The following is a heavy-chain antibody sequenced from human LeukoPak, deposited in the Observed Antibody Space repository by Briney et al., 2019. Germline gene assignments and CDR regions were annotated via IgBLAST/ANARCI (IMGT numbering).Heavy chain of an antibody. CDR1: GFTFSSYA. CDR2: ISGSGGRT. Sequence: PGGSLRLSCAASGFTFSSYAMSWVRQAPGKGLEWVSGISGSGGRTYYADSVKGRFTISRDNSKNTLYSQMNSLRAEDTAVYYCARDPYSGSYGNYYYYFMDVWGKGTTVTISS. D-gene: IGHD1-26*01. CDR3: ARDPYSGSYGNYYYYFMDV. J-gene: IGHJ6*03. V-gene: IGHV3-23*01.